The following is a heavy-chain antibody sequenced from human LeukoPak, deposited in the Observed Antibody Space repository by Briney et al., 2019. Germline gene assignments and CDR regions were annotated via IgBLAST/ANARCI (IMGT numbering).Heavy chain of an antibody. CDR2: IKQDGSEM. D-gene: IGHD1-26*01. J-gene: IGHJ4*02. Sequence: QPGGSLRLSCVASGFMFRSYWMSWVRQAPGKGLEWVASIKQDGSEMNYVDSVKGRFTISRDNAKNSLYLQMDSLRAEDTAVYYCASPSLGVGSLFDFWGQGTLVTVSS. CDR3: ASPSLGVGSLFDF. CDR1: GFMFRSYW. V-gene: IGHV3-7*01.